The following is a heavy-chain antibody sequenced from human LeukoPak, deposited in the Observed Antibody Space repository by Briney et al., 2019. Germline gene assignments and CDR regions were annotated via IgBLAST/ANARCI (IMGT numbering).Heavy chain of an antibody. D-gene: IGHD5-18*01. CDR3: AKGILPVQLWSYSDY. CDR2: ISWNSGSI. CDR1: GFTFDDYA. V-gene: IGHV3-9*01. Sequence: PGGSLRLSWAASGFTFDDYAMHWVRQAPGKGLEWVSGISWNSGSIGYADSVKGRFTISRDNAKNSLYLQMNSLRAEDTALYYCAKGILPVQLWSYSDYWGQGTLVTVSS. J-gene: IGHJ4*02.